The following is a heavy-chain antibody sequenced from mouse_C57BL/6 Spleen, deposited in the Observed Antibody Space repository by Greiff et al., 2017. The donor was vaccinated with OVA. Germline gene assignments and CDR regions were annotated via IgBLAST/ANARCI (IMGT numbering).Heavy chain of an antibody. Sequence: QVQLQQSGPELVKPGASVKISCKASGYAFSSSWMNWVKQRPGKGLEWIGRIYPGDGDTTYNGKFKSKATLTAEKSSSTAYMQLHNLTTEDSAVNFCARNAMDYWGQGTSGTVSS. V-gene: IGHV1-82*01. CDR1: GYAFSSSW. J-gene: IGHJ4*01. CDR3: ARNAMDY. CDR2: IYPGDGDT.